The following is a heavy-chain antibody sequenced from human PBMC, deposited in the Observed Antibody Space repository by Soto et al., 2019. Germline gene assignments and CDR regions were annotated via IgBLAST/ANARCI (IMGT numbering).Heavy chain of an antibody. V-gene: IGHV3-23*01. J-gene: IGHJ3*02. CDR3: AKDKPTPFTMIVVVITTSAFDI. D-gene: IGHD3-22*01. Sequence: LSCAASGFTFSSYAMSWVRQAPGKGLEWVSAISGSGGSTYYADSVKGRFTISRDNSKNTLYLQMNSLRAEDTAVYYCAKDKPTPFTMIVVVITTSAFDILGQGTMVTVSS. CDR1: GFTFSSYA. CDR2: ISGSGGST.